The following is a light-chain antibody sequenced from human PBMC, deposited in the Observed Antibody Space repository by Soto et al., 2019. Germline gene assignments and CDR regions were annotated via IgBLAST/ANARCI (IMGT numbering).Light chain of an antibody. CDR2: AAS. CDR3: QQYYSYPWT. CDR1: QGIRDE. J-gene: IGKJ1*01. Sequence: DLQMTQSPSSLAASVGDIVTIACRASQGIRDELGWYQQKAGKAPNLLISAASRLQSGVPSRFSGRGSGTDFTLTISCLQSEDFATVYCQQYYSYPWTFGQGTKVDIK. V-gene: IGKV1-17*01.